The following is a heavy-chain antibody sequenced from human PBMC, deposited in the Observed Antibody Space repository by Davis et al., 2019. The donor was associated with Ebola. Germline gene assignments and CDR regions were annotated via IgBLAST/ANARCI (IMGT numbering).Heavy chain of an antibody. CDR3: ARRSAHIVVSDYYYYYMDV. V-gene: IGHV4-39*07. Sequence: PSETLSLICTVSGGSISSSSYYWGWIRQPPGKGLEWIGSIYYSGSTNYNPSLKSRVTISVDTSKNQFSLKLSSVTAADTAVYYCARRSAHIVVSDYYYYYMDVWGKGTTVTVSS. D-gene: IGHD2-21*01. J-gene: IGHJ6*03. CDR1: GGSISSSSYY. CDR2: IYYSGST.